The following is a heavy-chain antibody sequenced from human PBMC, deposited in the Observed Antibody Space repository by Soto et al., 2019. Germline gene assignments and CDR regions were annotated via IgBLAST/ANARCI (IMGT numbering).Heavy chain of an antibody. J-gene: IGHJ6*02. CDR1: GGTFSNFA. CDR2: IIPKFSAP. V-gene: IGHV1-69*12. D-gene: IGHD2-21*01. CDR3: GRDRVMRGNSYYYGMDV. Sequence: VLLEQSGAEVKKPGSSMKVSCKTSGGTFSNFAISWVRLAPGQGLEWMGVIIPKFSAPTYAQKFQGRVMITADESTSTAFMELSSLRSEDTAVYFCGRDRVMRGNSYYYGMDVWGQGTTVIVSS.